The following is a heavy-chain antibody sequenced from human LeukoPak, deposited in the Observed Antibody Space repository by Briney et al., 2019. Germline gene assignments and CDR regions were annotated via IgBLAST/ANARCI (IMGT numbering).Heavy chain of an antibody. Sequence: SVKVSCKASGGAFSRYAVNWVRQAPAQGLEWVGGIIPIFGTANYAQKFQGRVTITTDESTSTAYMDLRSLTSEDTAVYYCARGVAAPNLDTFDIWGQGTMVTVSS. CDR2: IIPIFGTA. J-gene: IGHJ3*02. V-gene: IGHV1-69*05. CDR1: GGAFSRYA. D-gene: IGHD6-6*01. CDR3: ARGVAAPNLDTFDI.